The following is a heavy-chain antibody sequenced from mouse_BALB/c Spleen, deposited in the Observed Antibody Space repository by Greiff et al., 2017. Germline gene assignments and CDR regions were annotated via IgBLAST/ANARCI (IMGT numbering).Heavy chain of an antibody. V-gene: IGHV5-17*02. J-gene: IGHJ2*01. Sequence: EVKLVESGGGLVQPGGSRKLSCAASGFTFSSFGMHWVRQAPEKGLEWVAYFSSGSSTIYYADTVKGRFTISRDNPKNTLFLQMTSLRSEDTAMYYCARDGNYFDYWGQGTTLTVSS. CDR2: FSSGSSTI. CDR1: GFTFSSFG. CDR3: ARDGNYFDY. D-gene: IGHD2-1*01.